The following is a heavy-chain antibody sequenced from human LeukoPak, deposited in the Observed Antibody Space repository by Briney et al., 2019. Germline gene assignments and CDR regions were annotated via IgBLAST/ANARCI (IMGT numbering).Heavy chain of an antibody. CDR3: ARDREKGSSSEWAVPEH. V-gene: IGHV1-3*01. D-gene: IGHD6-6*01. J-gene: IGHJ1*01. CDR1: GYTFTSYA. Sequence: ASVKVSCKASGYTFTSYAMHWVRQAPGQRLEWMGWINAGNGNTKYSQKFQGRVTITRDTSASTAYMELSSLRSEDTAVYYCARDREKGSSSEWAVPEHWGRGTLVTVSS. CDR2: INAGNGNT.